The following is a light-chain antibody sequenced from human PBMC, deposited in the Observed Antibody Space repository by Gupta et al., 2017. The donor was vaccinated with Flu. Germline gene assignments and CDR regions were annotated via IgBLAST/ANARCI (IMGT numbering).Light chain of an antibody. CDR1: SSDVGANDY. CDR3: CSYTGGYWV. V-gene: IGLV2-11*01. J-gene: IGLJ3*02. Sequence: SAPTQPPPMSGSPGQSVAIFCLGSSSDVGANDYVTWFQQHPGKAPKLLLYDVRQRPSGVPNRFSGSKSGNTASLTISGLQAEDESDYYCCSYTGGYWVFGGGTKVTVL. CDR2: DVR.